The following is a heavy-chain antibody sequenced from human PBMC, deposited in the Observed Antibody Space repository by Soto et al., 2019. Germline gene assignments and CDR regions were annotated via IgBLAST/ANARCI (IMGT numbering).Heavy chain of an antibody. J-gene: IGHJ6*02. Sequence: GGSLRLSCAASGFTFSSYAMHWVRQAPGKGLEWVAVISYDGSNKYYADSVKGRFTISRDNSKNTLYLQMNSLRAEDTAVYYCARDKRDGSESYYYGMDVWGQGTTVTVSS. CDR2: ISYDGSNK. V-gene: IGHV3-30-3*01. D-gene: IGHD3-10*01. CDR3: ARDKRDGSESYYYGMDV. CDR1: GFTFSSYA.